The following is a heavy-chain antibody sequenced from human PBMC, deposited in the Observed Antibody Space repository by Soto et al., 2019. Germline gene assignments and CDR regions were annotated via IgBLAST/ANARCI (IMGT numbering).Heavy chain of an antibody. Sequence: EVQLLESGGGSVQPGGSLRLSCAASGFTFSSYAMTWVRQAPGKGLEWVSAISGTGSSTNYADSVEGRFTISRDNSKNTLNLQLSSLIAEDTAVYYCANAGGIAVPGSHLDYWGQGALVSVSS. CDR2: ISGTGSST. CDR3: ANAGGIAVPGSHLDY. CDR1: GFTFSSYA. D-gene: IGHD6-19*01. J-gene: IGHJ4*02. V-gene: IGHV3-23*01.